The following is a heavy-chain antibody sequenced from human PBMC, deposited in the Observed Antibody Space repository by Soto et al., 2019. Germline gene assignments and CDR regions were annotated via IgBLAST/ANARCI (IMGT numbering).Heavy chain of an antibody. Sequence: DVQLVDSGGGLVQRGGSLRLACAASGFTVISDYMTWVRQAPGKGLEWVSVIYSGVNTSYADSVKGRFTISRDNAKNTLYLQMNSLRAEDTAVYYCARGRLLISDWGQGAQVIV. D-gene: IGHD1-26*01. V-gene: IGHV3-66*01. J-gene: IGHJ4*02. CDR2: IYSGVNT. CDR3: ARGRLLISD. CDR1: GFTVISDY.